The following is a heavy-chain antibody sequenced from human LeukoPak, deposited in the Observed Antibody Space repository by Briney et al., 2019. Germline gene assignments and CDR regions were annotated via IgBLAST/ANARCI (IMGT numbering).Heavy chain of an antibody. Sequence: ASVKVSCKASGYKFIDFGITWVRQAPGQGLEWMGWISGYNGKTNYAQRFQGRVTMTTDTSTSTVYLELRSLRSDDTAVYYCARWETGSWFDPWGQGTLVTVSS. CDR3: ARWETGSWFDP. CDR2: ISGYNGKT. J-gene: IGHJ5*02. D-gene: IGHD1-14*01. CDR1: GYKFIDFG. V-gene: IGHV1-18*01.